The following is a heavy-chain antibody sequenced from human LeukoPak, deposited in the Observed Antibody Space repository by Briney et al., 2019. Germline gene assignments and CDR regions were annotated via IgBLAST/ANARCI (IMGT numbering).Heavy chain of an antibody. CDR2: IWYDGSNK. CDR1: GFTFSSYG. J-gene: IGHJ5*02. CDR3: AREQRYYDILTGYYEYWFDP. D-gene: IGHD3-9*01. Sequence: GGSLRRSCAASGFTFSSYGMHWVRQAPGKGLEWVAVIWYDGSNKYYADSVKGRFTISRDNSKNTLYLQMNSLRAEDTAVYYCAREQRYYDILTGYYEYWFDPWGQGTLVTVSS. V-gene: IGHV3-33*01.